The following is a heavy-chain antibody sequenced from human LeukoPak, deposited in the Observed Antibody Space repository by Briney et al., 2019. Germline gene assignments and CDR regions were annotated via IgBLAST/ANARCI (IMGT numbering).Heavy chain of an antibody. CDR3: ARDQDCSSTSCYREDAFDI. J-gene: IGHJ3*02. V-gene: IGHV3-11*04. CDR2: ISSSGSTI. D-gene: IGHD2-2*01. Sequence: GGSLRLSCAASGFTFSDYYMSWIRQAPGKGLEWVSYISSSGSTIYYADSVKGRFTISRDNAKNSLYLQMNSLRAEDTAVYYCARDQDCSSTSCYREDAFDIWGQGTMVTVSS. CDR1: GFTFSDYY.